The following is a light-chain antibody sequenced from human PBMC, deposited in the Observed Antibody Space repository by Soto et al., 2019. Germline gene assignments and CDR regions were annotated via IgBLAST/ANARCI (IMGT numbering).Light chain of an antibody. CDR1: QSVSTNN. J-gene: IGKJ1*01. V-gene: IGKV3-20*01. Sequence: EIVLTQSPGTLSVSPGERATLSCRASQSVSTNNLAWYQRKPGQAPRLLIYGASSRATDIPARFSGSGSGTDFTLTITRLEPEDFAVYYCQQYGSSPPTFGQGTKVEIK. CDR2: GAS. CDR3: QQYGSSPPT.